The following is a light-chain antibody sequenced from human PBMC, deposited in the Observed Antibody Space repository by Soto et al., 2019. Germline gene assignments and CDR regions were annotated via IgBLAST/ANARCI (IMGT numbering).Light chain of an antibody. CDR2: DAS. CDR1: QSVSSC. J-gene: IGKJ3*01. V-gene: IGKV3-11*01. CDR3: QQRSNWPPDVT. Sequence: EIVLTQSPDTLSLSPGERATLSCRASQSVSSCLAWYQQKPGQAPRLLIYDASNRATGIPARFSGSGSGTDFTLTISSLEPEDFAVYYCQQRSNWPPDVTFGPGTKVDIK.